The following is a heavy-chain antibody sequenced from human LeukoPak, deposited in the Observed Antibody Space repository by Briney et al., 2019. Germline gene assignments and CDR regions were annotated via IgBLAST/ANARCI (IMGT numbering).Heavy chain of an antibody. D-gene: IGHD6-13*01. CDR2: IWYDGSNK. CDR3: ARDGQQQAAYSMDV. J-gene: IGHJ6*02. CDR1: GLTFRNHA. V-gene: IGHV3-33*01. Sequence: GGSLRLSCAASGLTFRNHAIHWVRQAPGKGLEWVAQIWYDGSNKYYLESVKGRFTISRDNSKNTLYLQMNSLRADDTGVYFCARDGQQQAAYSMDVWGQGTTVTVSS.